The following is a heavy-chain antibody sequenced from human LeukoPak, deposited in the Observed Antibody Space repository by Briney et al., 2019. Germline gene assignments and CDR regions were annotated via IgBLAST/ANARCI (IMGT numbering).Heavy chain of an antibody. CDR1: GGSISSYY. CDR2: IYYSGST. V-gene: IGHV4-59*01. Sequence: SETLSLTCTVSGGSISSYYWSWIRQPPGKGLEWIGYIYYSGSTNYNPFLKSRVTISVDTSKNRFSLKLSSVTAADTAVYYCATNYYDSSAHAFDIWGQGTMVTVSS. CDR3: ATNYYDSSAHAFDI. J-gene: IGHJ3*02. D-gene: IGHD3-22*01.